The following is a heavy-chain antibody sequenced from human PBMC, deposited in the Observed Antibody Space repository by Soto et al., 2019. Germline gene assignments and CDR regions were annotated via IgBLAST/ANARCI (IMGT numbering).Heavy chain of an antibody. CDR1: GDSVSSNVVA. D-gene: IGHD6-13*01. CDR2: TYYRSKWFN. J-gene: IGHJ3*02. Sequence: SQTLSLTCSISGDSVSSNVVAWNWIRQSPSRGLEWLGRTYYRSKWFNDYALSVRSRITINPDTYKNHFSLQLNSVTPEDTAVYYCARGKYSSFDIWCQGTTVTVSS. V-gene: IGHV6-1*01. CDR3: ARGKYSSFDI.